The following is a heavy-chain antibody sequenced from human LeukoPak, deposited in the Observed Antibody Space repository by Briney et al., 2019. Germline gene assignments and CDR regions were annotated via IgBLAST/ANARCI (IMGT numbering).Heavy chain of an antibody. Sequence: GESLKISCKGSGYSFTSYWIGWVRQMPGKGLEWMGIIYPGDSDTRYSPSFQGQVTISADKSISTAYLQWSSLKASDTAMYYCARQGGYYYDSSGYYYYWGQGTLVTVSS. CDR1: GYSFTSYW. V-gene: IGHV5-51*01. CDR3: ARQGGYYYDSSGYYYY. D-gene: IGHD3-22*01. CDR2: IYPGDSDT. J-gene: IGHJ4*02.